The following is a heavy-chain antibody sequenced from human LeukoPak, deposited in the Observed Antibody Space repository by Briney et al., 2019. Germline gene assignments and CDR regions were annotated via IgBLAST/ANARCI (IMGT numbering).Heavy chain of an antibody. V-gene: IGHV5-51*01. CDR3: ARRDTSGWPTKFDY. Sequence: GESLKISCKGSGYSFTTYWIGWVRQMPGKGLEWMGITYPGDSDTRYSPSFQGQVTISADKSISTAYVQWSSLKASDTATYYCARRDTSGWPTKFDYWGQGTLVTVSS. D-gene: IGHD6-19*01. J-gene: IGHJ4*02. CDR1: GYSFTTYW. CDR2: TYPGDSDT.